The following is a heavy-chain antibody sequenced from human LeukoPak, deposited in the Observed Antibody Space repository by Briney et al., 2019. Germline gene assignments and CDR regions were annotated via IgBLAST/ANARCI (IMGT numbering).Heavy chain of an antibody. J-gene: IGHJ4*02. CDR1: GGSFSGYY. V-gene: IGHV4-34*01. CDR2: INHSGST. D-gene: IGHD1-26*01. CDR3: ARGRIVGATSATGY. Sequence: SSETLSLTCAVYGGSFSGYYWSWIRQPPGEGLEWIGEINHSGSTNYNPSLKSRVTISVDTSKNQFSLKLSSVTAADTAVYYCARGRIVGATSATGYWGQGTLVTVSS.